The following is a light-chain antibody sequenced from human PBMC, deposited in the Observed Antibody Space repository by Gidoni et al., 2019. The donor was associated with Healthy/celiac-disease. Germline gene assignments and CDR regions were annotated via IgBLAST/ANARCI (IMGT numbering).Light chain of an antibody. V-gene: IGKV3-15*01. CDR2: GAS. J-gene: IGKJ1*01. Sequence: EIVMTQFPATPSVSPGERATLPCRASQSVSSNLAWYQQKPGQAPRLPIYGASTRATGIPARFSGSGSGTEFTLTISSLQSEDFAVYYCQQYNNWPPWTFGQGTKVEIK. CDR1: QSVSSN. CDR3: QQYNNWPPWT.